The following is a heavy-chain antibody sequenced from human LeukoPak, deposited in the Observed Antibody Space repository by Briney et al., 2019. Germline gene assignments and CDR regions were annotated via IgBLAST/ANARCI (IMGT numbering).Heavy chain of an antibody. Sequence: SVKVSCKASGGTFSSYAISWVRQAPGQGLEWMGGIIPIFGTANYAQKFQGRVTITADKSTSTAYMELSSLRSEDTAVYYCAYQEFQIGDFWSGYTGWFDPWGQGTLVTVPS. D-gene: IGHD3-3*01. J-gene: IGHJ5*02. CDR3: AYQEFQIGDFWSGYTGWFDP. CDR1: GGTFSSYA. CDR2: IIPIFGTA. V-gene: IGHV1-69*06.